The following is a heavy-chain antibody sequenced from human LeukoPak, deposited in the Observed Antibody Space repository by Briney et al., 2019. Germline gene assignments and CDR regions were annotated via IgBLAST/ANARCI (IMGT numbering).Heavy chain of an antibody. J-gene: IGHJ4*02. Sequence: SVKVSCKASGGTFSSYAISWVRQAPGQGLEWMGGIIPIFGTANYAQKFQGRVTITADESTSTAYMELSSLRSEDTAVYYCARDGGTYYYGSGSLYYFDYWGQGTLVTVSS. D-gene: IGHD3-10*01. V-gene: IGHV1-69*01. CDR3: ARDGGTYYYGSGSLYYFDY. CDR2: IIPIFGTA. CDR1: GGTFSSYA.